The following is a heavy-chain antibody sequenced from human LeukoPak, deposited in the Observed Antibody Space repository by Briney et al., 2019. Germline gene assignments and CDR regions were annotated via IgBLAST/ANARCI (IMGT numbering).Heavy chain of an antibody. CDR3: ARDGYSGSDAL. CDR2: IYYSGST. Sequence: SETLSLTCTVSGGPISSYYWSWIRQPPGKGLEWIGYIYYSGSTNYNPSLKSRVTISVDTSKNQFYLKLSSVTAADTAVYYCARDGYSGSDALWGQGTLVTVSS. J-gene: IGHJ4*02. V-gene: IGHV4-59*01. D-gene: IGHD5-12*01. CDR1: GGPISSYY.